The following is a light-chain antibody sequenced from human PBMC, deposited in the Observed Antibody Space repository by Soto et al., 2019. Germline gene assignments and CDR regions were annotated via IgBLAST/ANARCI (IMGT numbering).Light chain of an antibody. V-gene: IGKV1-5*03. CDR3: QQYNSHPYS. CDR2: KAS. CDR1: QSIHTW. J-gene: IGKJ2*01. Sequence: DFQMTQSPSTLSASVGDSVTITCRASQSIHTWLAWYQQKPGRTPKLLIYKASVLESGVPARFSGSGSGTVFTLTISSLQPDEFATYYCQQYNSHPYSFGRGTKLQIK.